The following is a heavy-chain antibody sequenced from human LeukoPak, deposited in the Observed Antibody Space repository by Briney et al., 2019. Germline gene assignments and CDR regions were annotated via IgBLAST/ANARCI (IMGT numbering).Heavy chain of an antibody. CDR1: EFTFNTYA. V-gene: IGHV3-30*03. D-gene: IGHD2-2*01. CDR2: ISYDGSNK. CDR3: ATDLRPYQTAGFFDY. J-gene: IGHJ4*02. Sequence: GRSLRLSCAASEFTFNTYAMHWVRQAPGKGLEWVAVISYDGSNKYYADSVKGRFTISRDNSKDTLYLQMNSLRAEDTAVYYCATDLRPYQTAGFFDYWGQGTLVTVSS.